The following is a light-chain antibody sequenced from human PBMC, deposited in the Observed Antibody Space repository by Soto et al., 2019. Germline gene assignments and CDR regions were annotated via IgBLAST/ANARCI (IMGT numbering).Light chain of an antibody. CDR1: SSDVGAYNY. CDR2: DVI. V-gene: IGLV2-14*03. CDR3: SSFTGSSTLYV. Sequence: SALTQPASVSGSPGQSIIISCTGTSSDVGAYNYVSWYQQHPGRAPRLMIYDVINRPSGVSDRFSGSKSGNTASLTISALQAEDEADYYCSSFTGSSTLYVFGSGTKVTVL. J-gene: IGLJ1*01.